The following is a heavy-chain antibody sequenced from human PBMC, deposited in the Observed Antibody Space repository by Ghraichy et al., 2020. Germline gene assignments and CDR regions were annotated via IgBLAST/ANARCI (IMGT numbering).Heavy chain of an antibody. J-gene: IGHJ4*02. CDR1: GGSFSGYY. CDR3: ARGSPYNGSSRLDY. D-gene: IGHD1-26*01. V-gene: IGHV4-34*01. CDR2: INHSGNT. Sequence: SQTLSLTCAVSGGSFSGYYWSCIRQSPGKGLEWIGEINHSGNTNYNPSLKSRVTISVDTSKNQFSLKLSPVTAADTAGSYWARGSPYNGSSRLDYWDQGTLVTVSS.